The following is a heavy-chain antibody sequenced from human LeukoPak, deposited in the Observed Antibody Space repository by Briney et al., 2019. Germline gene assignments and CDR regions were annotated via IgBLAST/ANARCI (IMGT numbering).Heavy chain of an antibody. Sequence: SETLSLTCNISGVPITDYYWSWIRLAPRRGLEWIGYMYYSGDSNSNPSLEGRVTMSADTSTNQFFLRLPSVTAADTAIYYCARELPSTGNWFDPWGQGILVTVSS. D-gene: IGHD1-14*01. CDR2: MYYSGDS. J-gene: IGHJ5*02. CDR3: ARELPSTGNWFDP. CDR1: GVPITDYY. V-gene: IGHV4-59*01.